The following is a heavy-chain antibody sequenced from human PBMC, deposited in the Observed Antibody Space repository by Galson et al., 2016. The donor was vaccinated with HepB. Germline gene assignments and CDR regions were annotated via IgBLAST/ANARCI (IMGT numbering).Heavy chain of an antibody. V-gene: IGHV3-23*01. CDR2: ISGSGGTT. Sequence: SLRLSCAASGFTFSSYAMNWVRQPLGKGLEWVSSISGSGGTTYYADSLKGRFTISRDNSKSTLYLQVNSLRAEDTAVYYCAKGAYSLPENFQHWGQGTLVTVSS. CDR1: GFTFSSYA. D-gene: IGHD2-15*01. CDR3: AKGAYSLPENFQH. J-gene: IGHJ1*01.